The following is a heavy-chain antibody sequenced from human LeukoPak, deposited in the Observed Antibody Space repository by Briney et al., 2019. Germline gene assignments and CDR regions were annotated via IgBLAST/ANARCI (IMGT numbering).Heavy chain of an antibody. CDR2: INHSGSS. CDR3: ARNRDGYNSFDY. J-gene: IGHJ4*02. D-gene: IGHD5-24*01. Sequence: PSETLSLTCAIYGGSFSDYYWNWIRQPPGKGLEWIGEINHSGSSNYNASLKSRVTISVDTSKNHFSLKLSSVTAADTAVYYCARNRDGYNSFDYWGQGTLVTVSS. CDR1: GGSFSDYY. V-gene: IGHV4-34*01.